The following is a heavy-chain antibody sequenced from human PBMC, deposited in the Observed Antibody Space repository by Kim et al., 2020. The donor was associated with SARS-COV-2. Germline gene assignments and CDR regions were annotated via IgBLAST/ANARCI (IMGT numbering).Heavy chain of an antibody. J-gene: IGHJ3*02. Sequence: GESLKISCKGSGYSLSSYWIGWVRQMPGKGLEWMGIIWPGDSETRYSPSFQGQVTISVDKSISTAYLQWSSLKASDTATYYCASPSGSSPNAAFDIWGQGTMVTVSS. V-gene: IGHV5-51*01. CDR1: GYSLSSYW. D-gene: IGHD3-10*01. CDR3: ASPSGSSPNAAFDI. CDR2: IWPGDSET.